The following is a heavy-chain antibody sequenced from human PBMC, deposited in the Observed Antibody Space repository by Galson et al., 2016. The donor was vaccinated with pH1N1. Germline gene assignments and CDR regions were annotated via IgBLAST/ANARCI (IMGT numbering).Heavy chain of an antibody. D-gene: IGHD5-24*01. CDR2: VYPPDSDT. V-gene: IGHV5-51*03. CDR1: GSTFTTYW. CDR3: ARLIGGGYNIREFGY. Sequence: QSGAEVKKAGESLKISCKGSGSTFTTYWIAWVRQMPGKGLEWMGIVYPPDSDTRYSPSFEGQVTISADKSISTAYLQWSSLKASDTAVYYCARLIGGGYNIREFGYWGQGTQVTVSS. J-gene: IGHJ4*02.